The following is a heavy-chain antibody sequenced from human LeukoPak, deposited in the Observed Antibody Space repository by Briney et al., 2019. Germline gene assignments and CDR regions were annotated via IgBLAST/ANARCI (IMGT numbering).Heavy chain of an antibody. J-gene: IGHJ4*02. V-gene: IGHV3-23*01. Sequence: PGGSLRLSCAASGFTFSSYAMSWVRQAPGEGLEWVSAISGSGGSTYYADSVKGRFTISRDNSKNTLYLQMNSLRAEDTAVYYCAKVGLWLRGGYSYGYYDYWGQGTLVTVSS. CDR3: AKVGLWLRGGYSYGYYDY. CDR2: ISGSGGST. CDR1: GFTFSSYA. D-gene: IGHD5-18*01.